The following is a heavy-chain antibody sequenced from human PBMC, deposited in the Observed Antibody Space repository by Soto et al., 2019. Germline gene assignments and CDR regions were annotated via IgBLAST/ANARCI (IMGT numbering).Heavy chain of an antibody. V-gene: IGHV1-2*02. D-gene: IGHD3-10*01. CDR1: GYTFTGYY. CDR3: ARAQITMVRGPDY. J-gene: IGHJ4*02. Sequence: QVQLVQSGAEVKKPGASVKVSCKASGYTFTGYYMHWVRQAPGQGLEWMGWINPNSGGTNYAQKFQGRATMTRATSISPAYMELSRLRSDDTAVYYCARAQITMVRGPDYWGQGTLVTVSS. CDR2: INPNSGGT.